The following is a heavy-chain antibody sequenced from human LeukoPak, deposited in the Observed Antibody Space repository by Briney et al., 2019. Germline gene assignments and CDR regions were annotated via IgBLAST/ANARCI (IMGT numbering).Heavy chain of an antibody. CDR1: GFTFSSSA. V-gene: IGHV3-23*01. CDR3: AKDNFPYSSSWYEGIRWFDP. J-gene: IGHJ5*02. D-gene: IGHD2-2*01. CDR2: ISGSGNTA. Sequence: GGSLGLSCAASGFTFSSSAMSWVRQAPGQGPQWVASISGSGNTAYYADSVKGRFTISRDNSRTTLYLQMNSLRTEDTAIYYCAKDNFPYSSSWYEGIRWFDPWGQGTLVTVST.